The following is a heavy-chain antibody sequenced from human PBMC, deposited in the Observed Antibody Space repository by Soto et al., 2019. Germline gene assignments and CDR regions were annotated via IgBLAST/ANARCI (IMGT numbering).Heavy chain of an antibody. D-gene: IGHD3-22*01. Sequence: SETLSLTCTVSGGSISSGDYYWSWIRQPPGKGLEWIGYIYYSGSTYYNPSLKSRVTISVDTSKNQFSLKLSSVTAADTAVYYCARDLTYYYDSRGDDDAFDIWGRGTMVTVSS. CDR2: IYYSGST. CDR1: GGSISSGDYY. CDR3: ARDLTYYYDSRGDDDAFDI. J-gene: IGHJ3*02. V-gene: IGHV4-30-4*01.